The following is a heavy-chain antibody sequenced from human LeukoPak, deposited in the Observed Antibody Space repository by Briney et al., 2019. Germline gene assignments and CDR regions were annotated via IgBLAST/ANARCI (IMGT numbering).Heavy chain of an antibody. CDR2: IKANGGIT. D-gene: IGHD2-21*02. CDR3: AVGSDCSS. CDR1: KFTFSSYA. V-gene: IGHV3-23*01. Sequence: GGSLRLSCAASKFTFSSYAMSWVRQAPGKGLEWVSSIKANGGITYYTDSVKGRFTISRDNSKDTLYLQLSSLRAEDTAVYYCAVGSDCSSWGQGTLVVVSS. J-gene: IGHJ5*02.